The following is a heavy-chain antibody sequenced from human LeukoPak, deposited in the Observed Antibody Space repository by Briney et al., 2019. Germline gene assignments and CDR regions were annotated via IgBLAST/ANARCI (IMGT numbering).Heavy chain of an antibody. V-gene: IGHV3-30*02. Sequence: GSLRLSCAASGFTFSSYGMHWVRQAPDKGLEWVAFIRYDGSNKNYADSVKGRFTISRDNAKNSLYLQMNSLRAEDTAVYYCAKVRYCSGVNCYPDDNWGQGTLVTVSS. CDR1: GFTFSSYG. CDR3: AKVRYCSGVNCYPDDN. D-gene: IGHD2-15*01. CDR2: IRYDGSNK. J-gene: IGHJ4*02.